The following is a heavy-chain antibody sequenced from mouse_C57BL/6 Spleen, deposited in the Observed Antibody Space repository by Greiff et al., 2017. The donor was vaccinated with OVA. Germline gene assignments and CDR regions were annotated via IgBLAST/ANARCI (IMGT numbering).Heavy chain of an antibody. CDR2: IDPENGDT. Sequence: VQLQQSGAELVRPGASVKLSCTASGFNIKDDYMHWVKQRPEQGLEWIGWIDPENGDTEYASKFQGKATITAATSSNTAYLQLSSLTSEDTAVYYCTTTIYYAMDYWGQGTSVTVSS. V-gene: IGHV14-4*01. CDR1: GFNIKDDY. J-gene: IGHJ4*01. CDR3: TTTIYYAMDY.